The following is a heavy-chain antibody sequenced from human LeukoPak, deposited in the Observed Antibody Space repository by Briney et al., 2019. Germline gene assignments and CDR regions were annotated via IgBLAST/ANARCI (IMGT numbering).Heavy chain of an antibody. Sequence: ASVTVSCKASGYTFTGYYMHWVRQAPGQGLEGMGWINPNSGGTNYAQKFQGRVTMTRDTSISTAYMELSRLRSDDTAVYYCARDLLYYDSSGPDGWGQGTLVTVSS. V-gene: IGHV1-2*02. D-gene: IGHD3-22*01. CDR1: GYTFTGYY. J-gene: IGHJ4*02. CDR2: INPNSGGT. CDR3: ARDLLYYDSSGPDG.